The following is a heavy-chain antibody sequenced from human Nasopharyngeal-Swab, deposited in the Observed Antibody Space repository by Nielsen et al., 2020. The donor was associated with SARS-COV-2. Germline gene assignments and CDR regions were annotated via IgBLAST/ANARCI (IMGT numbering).Heavy chain of an antibody. CDR2: ISGSAETT. CDR3: AILYYGH. J-gene: IGHJ4*02. V-gene: IGHV3-23*01. Sequence: GESLKISCAASGIIFSNYGISWVRQAPGRGLEWVSTISGSAETTHHADSVKGRFTISRDNSMSTLYLQMNSLRADDTAVYYCAILYYGHWGQGTLVTVSS. CDR1: GIIFSNYG.